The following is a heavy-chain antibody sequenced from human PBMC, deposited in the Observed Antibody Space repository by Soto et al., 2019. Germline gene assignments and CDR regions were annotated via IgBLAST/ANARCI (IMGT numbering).Heavy chain of an antibody. CDR1: GFSFSTYG. V-gene: IGHV3-23*01. J-gene: IGHJ6*02. Sequence: GGSLRLSCAASGFSFSTYGMSWVRQAPGKGLEWVSSISGNGGSTYYADSVKGRFTISRDNSKNTLYLQMNSLRADDTAVYYCAKDILNGYRPHGLDVRGQGTTVTVSS. CDR2: ISGNGGST. CDR3: AKDILNGYRPHGLDV. D-gene: IGHD3-9*01.